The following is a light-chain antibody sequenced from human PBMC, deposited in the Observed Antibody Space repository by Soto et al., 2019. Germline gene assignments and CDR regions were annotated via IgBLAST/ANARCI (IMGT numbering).Light chain of an antibody. CDR1: QSVSSN. Sequence: ELVMTQSPATLAVSPGERAALSCRASQSVSSNFAWYQQKPGQAPRLLIYGASSRATGTPARFSGSGSGTEFTLTIRSLQSEYFAVDYGQPYNNWPYTFGLGTKLEIK. J-gene: IGKJ2*01. CDR3: QPYNNWPYT. CDR2: GAS. V-gene: IGKV3-15*01.